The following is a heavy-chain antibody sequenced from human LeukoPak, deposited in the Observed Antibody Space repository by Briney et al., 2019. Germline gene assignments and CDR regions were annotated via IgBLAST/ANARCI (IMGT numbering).Heavy chain of an antibody. CDR3: AKDFRDGYFDY. CDR1: GFTFSSYA. V-gene: IGHV3-66*01. Sequence: GGSLRLSCAASGFTFSSYAMSWVRQAPGKGLEWVSVIYSGGSTYYADSVKGRFTISRDNSKNTLYLQMNSLRAEDTAVYYCAKDFRDGYFDYWGQGTLVTVSS. D-gene: IGHD5-24*01. J-gene: IGHJ4*02. CDR2: IYSGGST.